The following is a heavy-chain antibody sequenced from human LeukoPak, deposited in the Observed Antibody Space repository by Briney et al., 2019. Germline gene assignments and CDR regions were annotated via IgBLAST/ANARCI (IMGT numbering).Heavy chain of an antibody. CDR1: GGSISSSSYY. J-gene: IGHJ1*01. V-gene: IGHV4-39*07. CDR2: IYYSGST. Sequence: PSETLSLTCTVSGGSISSSSYYWGWIRQPPGKGLEWIGSIYYSGSTNYNPSLKSRVTISVDTSKNQFSLKLSSVTAADTAVYYCARRPHYYGSSGYPNWGQGTLVTVSS. CDR3: ARRPHYYGSSGYPN. D-gene: IGHD3-22*01.